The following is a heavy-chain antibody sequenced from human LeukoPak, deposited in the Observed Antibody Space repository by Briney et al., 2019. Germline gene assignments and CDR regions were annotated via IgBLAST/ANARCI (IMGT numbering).Heavy chain of an antibody. J-gene: IGHJ4*02. V-gene: IGHV4-39*07. D-gene: IGHD3-22*01. CDR3: ARGDYYDSSGYRY. CDR1: GGSISSSSYY. CDR2: IYYSGST. Sequence: SETLSLTCTVSGGSISSSSYYWGWIRQPPGKGLEWIGSIYYSGSTYYNPSLKSRVTISVDTSKNQFSLKLSSVTAADTAVYYCARGDYYDSSGYRYWGQGTLVTVSS.